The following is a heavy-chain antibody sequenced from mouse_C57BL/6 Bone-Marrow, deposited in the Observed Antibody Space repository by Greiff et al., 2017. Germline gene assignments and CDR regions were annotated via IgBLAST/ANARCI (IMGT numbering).Heavy chain of an antibody. D-gene: IGHD2-4*01. J-gene: IGHJ4*01. V-gene: IGHV1-76*01. CDR1: GYTFTDYY. Sequence: VQLQQSGAELVRPGASVKLSCKASGYTFTDYYINWVKQRPGQGLEWIARIYPGSGNTYYNEKFKGKATLTAEKSSSTAYMQLSSLTSEDSAVYFCARYDYGERGAMDYWGQGTSVTVSS. CDR2: IYPGSGNT. CDR3: ARYDYGERGAMDY.